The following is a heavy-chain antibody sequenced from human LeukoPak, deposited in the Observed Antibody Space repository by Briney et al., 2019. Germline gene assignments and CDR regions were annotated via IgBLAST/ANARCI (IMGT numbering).Heavy chain of an antibody. V-gene: IGHV3-21*01. CDR3: ARGDCSSTTCWFDP. Sequence: PGGSLRLSCAASGFTFSSYSMNWARQAPGKGLEWVSSISSSSSYIYYADSVKGRFTISRDNAKNSLYLQMNSLRAEDTAVYYCARGDCSSTTCWFDPWGQGTLVTVFS. J-gene: IGHJ5*02. D-gene: IGHD2-2*01. CDR2: ISSSSSYI. CDR1: GFTFSSYS.